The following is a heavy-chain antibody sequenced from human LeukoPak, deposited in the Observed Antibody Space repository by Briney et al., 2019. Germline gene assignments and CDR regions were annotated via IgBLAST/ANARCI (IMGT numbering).Heavy chain of an antibody. CDR2: ITSGSDAI. J-gene: IGHJ4*02. D-gene: IGHD1-14*01. CDR3: ARDPPRRYDY. CDR1: GSTFSTYS. Sequence: PGGSLRLSCAASGSTFSTYSMNWVRQAPGKGLEWVAYITSGSDAIYYADAVKSRFTISRDNAKNSLYLQMSSLRAEDTAVYYCARDPPRRYDYWGQGTLVTVSS. V-gene: IGHV3-48*01.